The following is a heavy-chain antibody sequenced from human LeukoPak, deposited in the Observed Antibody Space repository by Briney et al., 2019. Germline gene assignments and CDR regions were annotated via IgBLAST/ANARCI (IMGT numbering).Heavy chain of an antibody. CDR1: GFTFSSYS. Sequence: GGSLRLSCAASGFTFSSYSMNWVRQAPGKGLEWVSSTSSSSSYIYYADSVKGRFTISRDNAKNSLYLQMNSLRAEDTAVYYCARDPQLARGRPYYFDYWGQGTLVTVSS. V-gene: IGHV3-21*01. CDR2: TSSSSSYI. J-gene: IGHJ4*02. CDR3: ARDPQLARGRPYYFDY. D-gene: IGHD3-16*01.